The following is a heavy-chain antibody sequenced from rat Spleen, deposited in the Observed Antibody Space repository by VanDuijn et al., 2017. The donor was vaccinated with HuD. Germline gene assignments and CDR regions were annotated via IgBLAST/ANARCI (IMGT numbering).Heavy chain of an antibody. CDR3: TRGYVMDA. CDR1: GFTFSNYD. V-gene: IGHV5S13*01. Sequence: EVQLVESGGGLVQPGRSLKLSCAASGFTFSNYDMAWVRQAPTKGLEWIASISTGGGNTYYRGSVKGRFTISRDNAKKTQYLQMDSLRSEDTATYYCTRGYVMDAWGQGASVTVSS. CDR2: ISTGGGNT. J-gene: IGHJ4*01.